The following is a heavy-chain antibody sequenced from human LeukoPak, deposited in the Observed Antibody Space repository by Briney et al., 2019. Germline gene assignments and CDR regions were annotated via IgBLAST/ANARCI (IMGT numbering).Heavy chain of an antibody. J-gene: IGHJ4*02. CDR2: ISGSGGST. V-gene: IGHV3-23*01. Sequence: GGSLRLSCAASGFTFSDYYMSWIRQAPGKGLEWVSAISGSGGSTYYADSVKGRFTISRDNSKNKLYLQMGSLRAEDMAVYYCARGLWFGELTYWGQGTLVTVSS. D-gene: IGHD3-10*01. CDR3: ARGLWFGELTY. CDR1: GFTFSDYY.